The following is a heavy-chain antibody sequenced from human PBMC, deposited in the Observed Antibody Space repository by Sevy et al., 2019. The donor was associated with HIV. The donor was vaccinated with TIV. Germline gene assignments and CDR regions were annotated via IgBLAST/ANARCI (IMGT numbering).Heavy chain of an antibody. CDR2: ISYDGSNK. V-gene: IGHV3-30-3*01. J-gene: IGHJ4*02. Sequence: GGSLRLSCAASGFTFSSYAMHWVRQAPGKGLEWVAVISYDGSNKYYADSVKGRFTISRDNSKNTLYLKMNSLRAEDTAVYYCARDRGQRSWIRLWLLGGFDYWGQGTLVTVSS. D-gene: IGHD5-18*01. CDR1: GFTFSSYA. CDR3: ARDRGQRSWIRLWLLGGFDY.